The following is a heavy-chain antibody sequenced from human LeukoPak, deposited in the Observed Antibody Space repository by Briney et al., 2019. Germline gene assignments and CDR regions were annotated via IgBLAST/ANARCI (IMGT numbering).Heavy chain of an antibody. Sequence: SCKASGGTFSSYAMHWVRQAPGKGLEWVAVISYDGSNKYYADSVKGRFTISRDNSKNTLYLQMNSLRAEDTAVYYCATQYCGGDCFSSYFDYWGQGTLVTVSS. V-gene: IGHV3-30-3*01. CDR1: GGTFSSYA. CDR3: ATQYCGGDCFSSYFDY. D-gene: IGHD2-21*02. J-gene: IGHJ4*02. CDR2: ISYDGSNK.